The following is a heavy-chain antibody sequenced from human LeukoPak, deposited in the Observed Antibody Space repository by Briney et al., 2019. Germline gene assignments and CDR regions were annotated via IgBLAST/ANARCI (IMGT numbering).Heavy chain of an antibody. CDR1: GSSISSGYY. CDR3: ARRRAGPGRYYYYGMDV. V-gene: IGHV4-38-2*02. J-gene: IGHJ6*02. D-gene: IGHD6-19*01. Sequence: SETLSLTCTVSGSSISSGYYWGWIRQPPGKGLEWIGNIYHGGSTYYNPSLKSRVTISMDTSKNQFSLKLASVTAADTAVYYCARRRAGPGRYYYYGMDVWGQGTTVTVSS. CDR2: IYHGGST.